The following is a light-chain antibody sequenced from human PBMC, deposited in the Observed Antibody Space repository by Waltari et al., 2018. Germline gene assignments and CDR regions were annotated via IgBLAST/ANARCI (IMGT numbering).Light chain of an antibody. J-gene: IGKJ1*01. Sequence: DIQLTQSPSSLSASVGDRVTITCRASQSISGYLNWYQQKPGKAPNLLIYPASTLQSGVPSRFSGSGSGTDFTLTISSLQPEDFATYYCQQSYTTPRTFGQGTRVDIK. CDR3: QQSYTTPRT. V-gene: IGKV1-39*01. CDR2: PAS. CDR1: QSISGY.